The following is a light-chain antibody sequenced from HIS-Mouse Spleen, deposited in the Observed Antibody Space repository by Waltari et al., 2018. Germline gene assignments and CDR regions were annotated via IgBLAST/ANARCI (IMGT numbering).Light chain of an antibody. CDR3: CSYAGSYPVV. V-gene: IGLV1-40*01. CDR2: GNS. CDR1: SSNIGAGYD. J-gene: IGLJ2*01. Sequence: QSVLTQPPSVSGAPGQRVTIPCTGSSSNIGAGYDVHWYQQLPGTAPKLLIYGNSNRPSGVPDRFSGSKSGTSASLAISGLQAEDEADYYCCSYAGSYPVVFGGGTKLTVL.